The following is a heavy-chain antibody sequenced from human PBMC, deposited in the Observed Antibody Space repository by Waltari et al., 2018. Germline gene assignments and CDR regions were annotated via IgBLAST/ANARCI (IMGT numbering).Heavy chain of an antibody. Sequence: EVQLLESGGGLVPPGGSLRLSCAASGFSLSTYAMTWVRQAPGKGLQWVSSISGSGMSTYYTDSVKGRFTISRDNSKNTLFLQMSSLRAEDTAVYYCTKARSGWDDFDYWGQGTLVTVSS. V-gene: IGHV3-23*01. J-gene: IGHJ4*02. CDR3: TKARSGWDDFDY. CDR2: ISGSGMST. CDR1: GFSLSTYA. D-gene: IGHD6-19*01.